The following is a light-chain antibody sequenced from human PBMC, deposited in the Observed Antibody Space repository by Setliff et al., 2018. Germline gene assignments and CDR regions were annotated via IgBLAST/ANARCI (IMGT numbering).Light chain of an antibody. CDR3: LLYYGAAVV. J-gene: IGLJ2*01. CDR2: STD. V-gene: IGLV7-43*01. Sequence: QAVVTQEPSVTVSPGGTVTLTCAPSTGTVTRTNYANWFQQKPGLPPRALIYSTDDKHSWTPARFSGSLLGDKAVLTLSGVQPEDEAEYYCLLYYGAAVVFGGGTKVTVL. CDR1: TGTVTRTNY.